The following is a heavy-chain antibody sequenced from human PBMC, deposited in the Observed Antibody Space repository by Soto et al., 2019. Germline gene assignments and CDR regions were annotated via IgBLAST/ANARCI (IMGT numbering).Heavy chain of an antibody. D-gene: IGHD5-18*01. Sequence: GGSLRLSCAASGFTFSSYGMHWVRQAPGKGLEWVAVISYDGSNKYYADSVKGRFTISRDNSKNTLYLQMNSLRAEDTAVYYCAKDRASYGDHYYYYYGMDVWGQGTTVTVSS. V-gene: IGHV3-30*18. CDR3: AKDRASYGDHYYYYYGMDV. CDR1: GFTFSSYG. J-gene: IGHJ6*02. CDR2: ISYDGSNK.